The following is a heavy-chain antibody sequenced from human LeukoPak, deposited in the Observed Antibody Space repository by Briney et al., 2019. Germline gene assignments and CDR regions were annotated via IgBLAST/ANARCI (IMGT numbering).Heavy chain of an antibody. Sequence: GSSVKVSCKASGGTFSSYAISWVRQAPGQGLEWMGGIIPIFGTANYAQKFQGRVTITADESTSTAYMELGSLRSEDTAVYYCARGRGYYYDSSGYNFDYWGQGTLVTVSS. D-gene: IGHD3-22*01. CDR1: GGTFSSYA. CDR3: ARGRGYYYDSSGYNFDY. J-gene: IGHJ4*02. V-gene: IGHV1-69*01. CDR2: IIPIFGTA.